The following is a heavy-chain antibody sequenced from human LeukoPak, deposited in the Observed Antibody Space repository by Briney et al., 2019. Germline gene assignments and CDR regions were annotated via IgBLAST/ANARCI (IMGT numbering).Heavy chain of an antibody. J-gene: IGHJ6*03. CDR2: IYHTGST. CDR1: SYSISSGYY. CDR3: ARGSYMDV. V-gene: IGHV4-38-2*02. Sequence: SETLSLICTVSSYSISSGYYWGWIRQPPGKGLEWIGNIYHTGSTYYNPSLMSRVTISVDTSKNQFSLKLNSVTAADTAVHYCARGSYMDVWGKGTTVTVSS.